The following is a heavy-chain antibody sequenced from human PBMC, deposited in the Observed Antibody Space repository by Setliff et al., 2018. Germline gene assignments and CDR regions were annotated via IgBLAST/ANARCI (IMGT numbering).Heavy chain of an antibody. CDR3: AREVVSFGSRNDYKNRMDV. J-gene: IGHJ6*02. Sequence: SVKVSCKASGGSFSSYAINWVRQAPGQGLEWMGGIIPILGKPKYVQKFQRRVILTADKSTNTAYMELISLRSEDAAFYYCAREVVSFGSRNDYKNRMDVWGQGTTVTVSS. V-gene: IGHV1-69*10. CDR1: GGSFSSYA. D-gene: IGHD3-10*01. CDR2: IIPILGKP.